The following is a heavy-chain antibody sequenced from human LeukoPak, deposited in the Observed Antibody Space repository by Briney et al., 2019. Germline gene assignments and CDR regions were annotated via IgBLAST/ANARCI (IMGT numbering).Heavy chain of an antibody. CDR1: GGSISSGNYH. J-gene: IGHJ4*02. D-gene: IGHD3-22*01. CDR2: IYYSGST. Sequence: PSETLSLTCTVSGGSISSGNYHWSWIRQPAGKGLEWIGYIYYSGSTNYNPSLKSRVTISVDTSKNQFSLKLSSVTAADTAVYYCARNYYDSSGANFDYWGQGTLVTVSS. V-gene: IGHV4-61*10. CDR3: ARNYYDSSGANFDY.